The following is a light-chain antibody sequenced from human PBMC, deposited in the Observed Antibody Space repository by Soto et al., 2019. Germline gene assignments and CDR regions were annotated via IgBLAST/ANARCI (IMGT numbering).Light chain of an antibody. CDR2: EVS. V-gene: IGLV2-23*02. J-gene: IGLJ1*01. Sequence: SVLTQPASVSGSPGQSITISCTGTSSDVGSYNLVSWYQQHPGKAPKLMIYEVSKRPSGVSNRFSGSKSGNTASLTISGLQAEDEADYYCCSYAGSSTYVFGTGTKLTV. CDR1: SSDVGSYNL. CDR3: CSYAGSSTYV.